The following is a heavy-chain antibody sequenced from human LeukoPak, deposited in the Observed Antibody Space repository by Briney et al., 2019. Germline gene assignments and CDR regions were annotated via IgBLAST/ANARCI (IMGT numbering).Heavy chain of an antibody. Sequence: ASAFSFTTYGICYVRWAPGPRREWMGWISCNNGNTNYAQKFQGRVTMTTDAYTTTAYMEPRSLTSDHTGVYYCATDLPTTPDYFDYWGQGTLVTVSS. J-gene: IGHJ4*02. CDR1: AFSFTTYG. V-gene: IGHV1-18*04. D-gene: IGHD1-26*01. CDR2: ISCNNGNT. CDR3: ATDLPTTPDYFDY.